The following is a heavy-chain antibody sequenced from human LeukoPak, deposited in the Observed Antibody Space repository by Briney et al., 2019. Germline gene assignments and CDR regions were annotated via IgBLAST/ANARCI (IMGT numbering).Heavy chain of an antibody. D-gene: IGHD6-19*01. CDR2: MNPNSGNT. CDR3: AREGIAVAGTEDYYYYYMDV. CDR1: GYTFASYD. V-gene: IGHV1-8*01. J-gene: IGHJ6*03. Sequence: GASVKVSCKASGYTFASYDINWVRQATGRGLEWMGWMNPNSGNTGYAQKFQGRVTMTRNTSISTAYMELSSLRSEDTAVYYCAREGIAVAGTEDYYYYYMDVWGKGTTVTVSS.